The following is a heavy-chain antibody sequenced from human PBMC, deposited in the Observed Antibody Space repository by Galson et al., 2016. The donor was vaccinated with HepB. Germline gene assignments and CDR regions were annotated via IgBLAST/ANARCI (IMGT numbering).Heavy chain of an antibody. CDR2: ISSSDNTI. Sequence: SLRLSCAASGFSVSDKYMSWIRQAPGKGLQWVSYISSSDNTIFYADSVKGRFTIIRDNAKNSLYLQMSSLRVEDTAVYYCARGRGRAFGELGDWGQGTLVTVSS. CDR1: GFSVSDKY. J-gene: IGHJ4*02. D-gene: IGHD3-10*01. V-gene: IGHV3-11*04. CDR3: ARGRGRAFGELGD.